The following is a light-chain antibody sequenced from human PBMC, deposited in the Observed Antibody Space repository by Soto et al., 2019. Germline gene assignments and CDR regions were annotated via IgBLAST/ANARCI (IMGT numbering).Light chain of an antibody. CDR2: DVS. CDR3: QQRSNWPWT. V-gene: IGKV3-11*01. Sequence: EIVLTQSPATLSLSPGERATLSCRASQSVGISLAWYQQKLGQAPSLLIYDVSTRAPGIPARFSGGGSGTDFTLTISSLEPEDFAVYYCQQRSNWPWTFGQGTKVEIK. CDR1: QSVGIS. J-gene: IGKJ1*01.